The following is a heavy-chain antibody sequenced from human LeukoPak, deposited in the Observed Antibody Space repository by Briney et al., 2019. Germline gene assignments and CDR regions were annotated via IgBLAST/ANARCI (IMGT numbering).Heavy chain of an antibody. CDR2: IRYDGSNK. D-gene: IGHD6-13*01. V-gene: IGHV3-30*02. J-gene: IGHJ6*03. CDR3: ARAAIAAARIYYYMDV. CDR1: GFTFSSYG. Sequence: GGSLRLSCAASGFTFSSYGMHWVRQAPGKGLEWVAFIRYDGSNKYYADSVKGRFTISRDNSKNTLYLQMNSLRAEDTAVYYCARAAIAAARIYYYMDVWGKGTTVTVSS.